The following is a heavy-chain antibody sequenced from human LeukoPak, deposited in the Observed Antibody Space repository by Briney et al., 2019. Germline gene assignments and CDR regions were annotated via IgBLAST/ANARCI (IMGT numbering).Heavy chain of an antibody. CDR3: AKDRFFDY. CDR2: ISYDGSNK. D-gene: IGHD3-16*01. CDR1: GFTFSSYG. Sequence: GGSLRLSCAASGFTFSSYGMHWVRQAPGKGLEWVAVISYDGSNKYYADSVKGRFTISRDNSKNTLYLQMNSLRAEDTAVYYCAKDRFFDYWGQGTLVTVSS. V-gene: IGHV3-30*18. J-gene: IGHJ4*02.